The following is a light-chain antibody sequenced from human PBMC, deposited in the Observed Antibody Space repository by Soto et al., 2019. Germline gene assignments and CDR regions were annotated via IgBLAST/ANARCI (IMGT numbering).Light chain of an antibody. CDR3: QSYDSSLSGYV. Sequence: QSVLTQPPSASGTPGQRVTISCSGSSSNIGSNTVHWYQQLPGTAPKLLIYGNSNRPSGVPDRFSGSKSGTSASLAITGLQAEDEADYYCQSYDSSLSGYVFGTGTKV. CDR2: GNS. CDR1: SSNIGSNT. V-gene: IGLV1-40*01. J-gene: IGLJ1*01.